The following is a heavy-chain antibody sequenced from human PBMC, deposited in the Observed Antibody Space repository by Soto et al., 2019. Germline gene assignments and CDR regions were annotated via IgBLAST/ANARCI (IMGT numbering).Heavy chain of an antibody. J-gene: IGHJ4*02. CDR1: GGSINNYY. Sequence: SETLSLTCTVSGGSINNYYWSWIRQPPGKGLEWIGYIFYSGSPTYNPSLKSRVTISVDTSKNQFSLKLNSVTAADTAVYYCARGHDYGRYWGQGTLVTVPS. CDR3: ARGHDYGRY. D-gene: IGHD4-17*01. V-gene: IGHV4-59*01. CDR2: IFYSGSP.